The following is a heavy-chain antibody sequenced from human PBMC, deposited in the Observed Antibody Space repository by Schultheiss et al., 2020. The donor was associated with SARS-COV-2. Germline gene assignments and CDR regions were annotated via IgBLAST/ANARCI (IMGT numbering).Heavy chain of an antibody. Sequence: GESLKISCAASGFTFSDYYMSWIRQAPGKGLEWVSYISSSGSTIYYADSVKGRFTISRDNAKNSLYLQMNSLRAEDKAVYYCARDKEGLVYYGMDVWGQGTTVTVSS. D-gene: IGHD3-3*01. CDR3: ARDKEGLVYYGMDV. CDR2: ISSSGSTI. CDR1: GFTFSDYY. V-gene: IGHV3-11*01. J-gene: IGHJ6*02.